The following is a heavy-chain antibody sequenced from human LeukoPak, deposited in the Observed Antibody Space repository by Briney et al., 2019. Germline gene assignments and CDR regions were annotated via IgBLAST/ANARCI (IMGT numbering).Heavy chain of an antibody. Sequence: ASVKVSCKASGYTFTSYGISWVRQAPGQGLEWMGWISAYNGNTNYAQKLQGRVTMTTDTSTSTAYMELRSLRSDDTAVYYCARDVHYYGSGRAGDYWGQGTLVTVSS. D-gene: IGHD3-10*01. CDR2: ISAYNGNT. CDR3: ARDVHYYGSGRAGDY. J-gene: IGHJ4*02. CDR1: GYTFTSYG. V-gene: IGHV1-18*01.